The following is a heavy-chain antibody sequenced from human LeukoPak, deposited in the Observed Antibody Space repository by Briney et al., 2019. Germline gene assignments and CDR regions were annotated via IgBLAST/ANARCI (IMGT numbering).Heavy chain of an antibody. J-gene: IGHJ4*02. CDR3: AKGNGYSYGRYYFDY. CDR1: GFTFSSYA. V-gene: IGHV3-23*01. Sequence: GGSLRLSCAASGFTFSSYAMGWVRQAPAKGPEWVSAITASGGNTYYADSVKGRFTVSRDNSKNTLYLQVNSLRAEDTAVYYCAKGNGYSYGRYYFDYWGQGTLVTVSS. D-gene: IGHD5-18*01. CDR2: ITASGGNT.